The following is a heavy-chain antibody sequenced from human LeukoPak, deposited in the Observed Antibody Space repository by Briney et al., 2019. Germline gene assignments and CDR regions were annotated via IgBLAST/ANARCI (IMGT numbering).Heavy chain of an antibody. CDR1: GFTFSSYE. D-gene: IGHD5-24*01. Sequence: GGSLRLSCAASGFTFSSYEMNWVRQAPGKGLEWVSYISSSGSTIYYADSVKGRFTISRDNAKNSLYLQMNSLRAEDTAVYYCATNVEMAATTHYWGQGTLVTVSS. V-gene: IGHV3-48*03. CDR3: ATNVEMAATTHY. J-gene: IGHJ4*02. CDR2: ISSSGSTI.